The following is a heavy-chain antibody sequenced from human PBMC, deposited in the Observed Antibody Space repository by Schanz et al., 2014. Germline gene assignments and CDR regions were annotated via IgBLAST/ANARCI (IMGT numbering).Heavy chain of an antibody. V-gene: IGHV1-18*01. CDR3: VRVPSRDVSFDL. CDR2: ISAQTGDT. Sequence: VQSVHSGTEVQKLGASVKVSCQTSGYTFTAYGINWVRQAPGQGLEWIGWISAQTGDTRYAQKMQGRLTMTTDPSTSTAYMELRSLRSDDTAHYYCVRVPSRDVSFDLWGRGTLVTVSS. CDR1: GYTFTAYG. D-gene: IGHD3-16*01. J-gene: IGHJ2*01.